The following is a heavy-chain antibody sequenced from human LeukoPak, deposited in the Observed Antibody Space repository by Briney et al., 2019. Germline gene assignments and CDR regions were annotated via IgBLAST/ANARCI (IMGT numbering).Heavy chain of an antibody. CDR2: ISAYNGNT. Sequence: ASVKVSCKASGYTFTSYGISWVRQAPGQGLEWMGWISAYNGNTNYAQKLQGRVTMTTDTSTSTAYMELRSLRSDDTAVYYCARVGEISVDIVATTHPDYWGQGTLVTVSS. J-gene: IGHJ4*02. D-gene: IGHD5-12*01. V-gene: IGHV1-18*01. CDR1: GYTFTSYG. CDR3: ARVGEISVDIVATTHPDY.